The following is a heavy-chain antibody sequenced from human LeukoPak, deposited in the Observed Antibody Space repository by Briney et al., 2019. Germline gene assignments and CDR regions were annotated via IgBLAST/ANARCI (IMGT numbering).Heavy chain of an antibody. CDR2: IYSGGST. CDR3: ARDPNYYDSSGPDAFDI. Sequence: PGGSLRLSCAASGFTFRNYGMHWVRQAPGKGLEWVSVIYSGGSTYYADSVKGRFTISRDNSKNTLYLQMNSLRAEDTAVYYCARDPNYYDSSGPDAFDIWGQGTMVTVSS. V-gene: IGHV3-53*01. CDR1: GFTFRNYG. D-gene: IGHD3-22*01. J-gene: IGHJ3*02.